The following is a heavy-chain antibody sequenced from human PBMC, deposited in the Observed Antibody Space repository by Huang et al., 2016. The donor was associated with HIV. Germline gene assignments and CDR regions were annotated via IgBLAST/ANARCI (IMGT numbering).Heavy chain of an antibody. CDR1: GGPIGGSGYY. Sequence: QLQLQESGPGLVKPSETLSLTCTVSGGPIGGSGYYWGWIRQAPGKGLKWIANIFDSGSTYDHPSLKGRVTISVDTSKNNCSLRLSSVTAADTAVYYCARLAYCAGDCYSGHYYFDYWGQGTLVTVSS. V-gene: IGHV4-39*02. CDR2: IFDSGST. CDR3: ARLAYCAGDCYSGHYYFDY. J-gene: IGHJ4*02. D-gene: IGHD2-21*02.